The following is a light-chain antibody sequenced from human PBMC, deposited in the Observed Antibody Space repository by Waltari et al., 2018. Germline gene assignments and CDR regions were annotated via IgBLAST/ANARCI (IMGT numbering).Light chain of an antibody. J-gene: IGKJ4*01. V-gene: IGKV4-1*01. CDR2: WAS. CDR3: QQYYSTPGPT. Sequence: DIVMTQSPDSLAVSLGERATINCKPSQSVLYSSNNKNYLAWYQQKPGQPPKLLIYWASTRESGVPDRFSGSGSGTDFTLTINSLQAEDVAVYYCQQYYSTPGPTFGGGTKAEIK. CDR1: QSVLYSSNNKNY.